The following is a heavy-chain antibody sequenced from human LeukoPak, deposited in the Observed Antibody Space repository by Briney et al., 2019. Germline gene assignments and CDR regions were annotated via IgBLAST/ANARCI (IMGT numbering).Heavy chain of an antibody. V-gene: IGHV3-23*01. CDR3: ARGGEYYYYMDV. CDR2: ISGSGVST. Sequence: GGSLRLSCAASGFTFSSYGMSWVRQAPGKGLEWVSAISGSGVSTYYADSVKGRFTISRDNSKNTLYLQMSSLRAEDTAVYYCARGGEYYYYMDVWGKGTTVTISS. CDR1: GFTFSSYG. D-gene: IGHD5-12*01. J-gene: IGHJ6*03.